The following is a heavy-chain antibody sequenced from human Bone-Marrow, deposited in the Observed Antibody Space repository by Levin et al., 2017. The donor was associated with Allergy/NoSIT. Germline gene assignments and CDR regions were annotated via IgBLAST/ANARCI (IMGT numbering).Heavy chain of an antibody. CDR1: GYTLTELS. V-gene: IGHV1-24*01. CDR2: FDPEDGET. Sequence: GESLKISCKVSGYTLTELSMHWVRQAPGKGLEWMGGFDPEDGETIYAQKFQGRVTMTEDTSTDTAYMELSSLRSEDTAVYYCATRIPWIYYYYGMDVWGQGTTVTVSS. J-gene: IGHJ6*02. CDR3: ATRIPWIYYYYGMDV. D-gene: IGHD1-1*01.